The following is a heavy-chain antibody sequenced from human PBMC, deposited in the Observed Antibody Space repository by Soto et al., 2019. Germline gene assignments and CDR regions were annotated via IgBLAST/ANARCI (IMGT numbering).Heavy chain of an antibody. J-gene: IGHJ6*02. D-gene: IGHD3-22*01. CDR1: GGSFSGYY. V-gene: IGHV4-34*01. Sequence: SETLSLTCAVYGGSFSGYYWSWIRQPPGKGLEWIGEINHSGSTNYNPSLKSRVTISVDTSKNQFSLKLSSVTAADTAVYYCARGLRVMSRYYYDSSGYCCGMDVWGQGTTVTVSS. CDR2: INHSGST. CDR3: ARGLRVMSRYYYDSSGYCCGMDV.